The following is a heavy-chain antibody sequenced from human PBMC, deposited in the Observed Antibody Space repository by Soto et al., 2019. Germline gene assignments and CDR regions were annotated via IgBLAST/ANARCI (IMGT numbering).Heavy chain of an antibody. J-gene: IGHJ6*02. CDR1: GGSISSSSYY. CDR3: ARRYCSSTSCYPYYYYYGMDV. CDR2: IYYSGST. Sequence: QLQLQESGPGLVKPSETLSLTCTVSGGSISSSSYYWGWIRQPPGKGLEWIGSIYYSGSTYYNPSLKSRVTISVDPSKNQFSLKLSSVTAADTAVYYCARRYCSSTSCYPYYYYYGMDVWGQGTTVTVSS. V-gene: IGHV4-39*01. D-gene: IGHD2-2*01.